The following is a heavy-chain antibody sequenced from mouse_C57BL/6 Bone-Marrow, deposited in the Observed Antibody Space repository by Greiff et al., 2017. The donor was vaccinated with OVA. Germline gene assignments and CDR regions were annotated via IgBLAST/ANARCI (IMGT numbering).Heavy chain of an antibody. V-gene: IGHV1-62-2*01. CDR1: GYTFTEYT. CDR2: FYPGSGSI. J-gene: IGHJ1*03. D-gene: IGHD1-1*01. Sequence: QVQLQQSGAELVKPGASVKLSCKASGYTFTEYTIHWVKQRSGQGLEWIGWFYPGSGSIKYNEKFKDKATLTADKSSSTVYIELSRLTSEDSAVYFCARHEVRDSDGDWYFDVWGTGTTVTVSS. CDR3: ARHEVRDSDGDWYFDV.